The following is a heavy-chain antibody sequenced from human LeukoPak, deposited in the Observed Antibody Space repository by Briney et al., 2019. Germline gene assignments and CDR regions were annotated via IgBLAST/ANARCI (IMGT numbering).Heavy chain of an antibody. CDR3: ARGRISGSYSS. D-gene: IGHD3-10*01. CDR2: IYTSGST. Sequence: SQTLSLTCTVSGGSISSGSYYWSWIRQPAGTGLEWIGRIYTSGSTNYNPSLKSRVTISVDTSKNQFSLKLSSVTAADTAVYYCARGRISGSYSSWGQGTLVTVSS. CDR1: GGSISSGSYY. J-gene: IGHJ4*02. V-gene: IGHV4-61*02.